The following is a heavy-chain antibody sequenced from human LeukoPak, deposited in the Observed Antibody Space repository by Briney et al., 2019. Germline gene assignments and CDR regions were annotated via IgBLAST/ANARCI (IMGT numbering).Heavy chain of an antibody. Sequence: GRSLRLSCAASGFTFSSYGMHWVRQAPGKGLEWVAVIWYDGSNKYYADSVKGRFTISRDNSKNTLYLQMNSLRAEDTAVYYCARVTSRSHYYDSSGYFGMDVWGQGTTVTVSS. J-gene: IGHJ6*02. CDR1: GFTFSSYG. D-gene: IGHD3-22*01. V-gene: IGHV3-33*01. CDR3: ARVTSRSHYYDSSGYFGMDV. CDR2: IWYDGSNK.